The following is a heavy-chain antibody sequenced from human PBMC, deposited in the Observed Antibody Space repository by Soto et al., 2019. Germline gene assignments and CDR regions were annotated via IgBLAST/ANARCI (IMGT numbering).Heavy chain of an antibody. D-gene: IGHD3-10*01. Sequence: SETLSLTCSVSGGSINSYWWSWIRQPAGKGLEWIGRVYSSGTTDYNPSLNGRATMSVETSKNQFSLKLSSVTAADTAVYYCARDIGSFAYGEGYWGQGIQVTVSS. CDR3: ARDIGSFAYGEGY. J-gene: IGHJ4*02. CDR2: VYSSGTT. V-gene: IGHV4-4*07. CDR1: GGSINSYW.